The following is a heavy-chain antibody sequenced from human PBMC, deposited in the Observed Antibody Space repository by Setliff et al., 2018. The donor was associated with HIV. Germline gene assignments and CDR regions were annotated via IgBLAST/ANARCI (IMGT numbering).Heavy chain of an antibody. V-gene: IGHV4-31*03. CDR2: IYYSGTT. CDR1: GASISSSSHY. Sequence: SETLSLTCTVSGASISSSSHYWSWIRQHRGKGLEYIGYIYYSGTTYYNPALKRRISMSVDTFENQFSLKLNYVTAADTAVYSCARFYGGNFFFDYWGQGALVTVSS. D-gene: IGHD4-17*01. CDR3: ARFYGGNFFFDY. J-gene: IGHJ4*02.